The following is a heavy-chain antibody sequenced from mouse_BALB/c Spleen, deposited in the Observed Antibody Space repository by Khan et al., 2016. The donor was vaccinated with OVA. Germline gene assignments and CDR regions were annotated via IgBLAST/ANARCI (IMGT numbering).Heavy chain of an antibody. CDR3: ARKAYYDYDPFPY. J-gene: IGHJ3*01. CDR2: INYSGNT. D-gene: IGHD2-4*01. Sequence: EVQLQESGPGLVKPSQSLSLTCTVTGYSITSEYAWNWIRQFPGNKLEWMGYINYSGNTRFNPSLKSRTSITRDTSKNQFFLQLNSVTTEDTATYYSARKAYYDYDPFPYWGQGTLVTVSA. V-gene: IGHV3-2*02. CDR1: GYSITSEYA.